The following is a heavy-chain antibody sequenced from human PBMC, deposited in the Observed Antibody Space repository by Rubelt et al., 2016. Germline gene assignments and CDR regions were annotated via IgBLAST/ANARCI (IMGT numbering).Heavy chain of an antibody. J-gene: IGHJ4*02. Sequence: QVQLQQWGAGLLKPSETLSLTCAVFGGSFSGYYWSWIRQPPGKGLEWIGDIHYSGSTNYSPSLKSRVTISGDPSKNRFSLKLTSVTAADTAVYYCVRANYFDYWGQGTLVTVSS. CDR2: IHYSGST. CDR1: GGSFSGYY. V-gene: IGHV4-34*02. CDR3: VRANYFDY.